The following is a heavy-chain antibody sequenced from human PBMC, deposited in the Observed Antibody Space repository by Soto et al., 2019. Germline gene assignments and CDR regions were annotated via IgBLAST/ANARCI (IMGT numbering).Heavy chain of an antibody. Sequence: GASVKVSCKASGGTFSSYGISWVRQAPGQGLEWMGWINAYNGNTNYAQKLQGRVTMTTDTSTSTAYMELRSLRSDDTAVYYCARELGHQLVDYWGQGTLVTVSS. D-gene: IGHD6-13*01. CDR2: INAYNGNT. V-gene: IGHV1-18*01. CDR1: GGTFSSYG. J-gene: IGHJ4*02. CDR3: ARELGHQLVDY.